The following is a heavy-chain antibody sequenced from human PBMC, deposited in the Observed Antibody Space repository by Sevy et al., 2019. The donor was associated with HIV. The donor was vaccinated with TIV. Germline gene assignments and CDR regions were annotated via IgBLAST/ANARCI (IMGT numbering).Heavy chain of an antibody. D-gene: IGHD3-22*01. J-gene: IGHJ4*02. Sequence: GGCLRLSCVVSGFTFRSYTMTWVRQAPGKGLEGVSTITGSGDKIYYADSVKGRFTISRDNSRNTLYLQMSSLRAADTTVYYCAKCPDYYASSGTPLDYWGQGTLVPVSS. V-gene: IGHV3-23*01. CDR3: AKCPDYYASSGTPLDY. CDR2: ITGSGDKI. CDR1: GFTFRSYT.